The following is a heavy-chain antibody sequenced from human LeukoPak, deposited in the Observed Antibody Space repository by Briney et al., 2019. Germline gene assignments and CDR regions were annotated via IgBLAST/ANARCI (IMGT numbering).Heavy chain of an antibody. D-gene: IGHD3-22*01. CDR1: GGSIRNYY. Sequence: PSETLSLTCIVSGGSIRNYYWSFLRQAAGRGLEWIGRIYNSGTTNYNPSLKSRVTMSIDTSKNQFSLKLSSVTAADTAVYYCARELTMIVVVIDYWGQGTLVTVSS. J-gene: IGHJ4*02. V-gene: IGHV4-4*07. CDR3: ARELTMIVVVIDY. CDR2: IYNSGTT.